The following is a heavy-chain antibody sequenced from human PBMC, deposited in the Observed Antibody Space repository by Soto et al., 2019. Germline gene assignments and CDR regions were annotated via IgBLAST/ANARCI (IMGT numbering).Heavy chain of an antibody. D-gene: IGHD6-13*01. J-gene: IGHJ6*02. CDR2: IYYTGST. V-gene: IGHV4-59*01. CDR1: GGSISNYY. CDR3: ASVGSSWYLGMDV. Sequence: QVQLQESGPGLVKPSETLSLTCTVSGGSISNYYWSWIRQPPGMGLEWIGYIYYTGSTNYNPSLKSRVTISEDTSKNQFSLKLSSVTAADTAVYYCASVGSSWYLGMDVWGQGTTVTVSS.